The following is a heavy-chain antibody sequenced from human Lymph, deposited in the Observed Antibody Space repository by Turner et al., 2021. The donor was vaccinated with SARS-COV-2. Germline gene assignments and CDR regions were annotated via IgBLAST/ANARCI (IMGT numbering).Heavy chain of an antibody. V-gene: IGHV4-39*01. D-gene: IGHD3-10*01. CDR2: IYYSGSN. Sequence: QLQLQESVPGLVKPSETLSLTCTVSGGSISSSRHYWGWIRQPPGRGLEWIGHIYYSGSNYYNPSLKSGVTISVDTSKNQFSLKLSSVTAADTAVYYCARLVRRAEYYFDYWGQGTLVTVSS. CDR1: GGSISSSRHY. J-gene: IGHJ4*02. CDR3: ARLVRRAEYYFDY.